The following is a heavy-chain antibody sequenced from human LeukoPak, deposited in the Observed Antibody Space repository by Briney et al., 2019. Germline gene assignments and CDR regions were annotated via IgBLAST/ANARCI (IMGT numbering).Heavy chain of an antibody. CDR1: GFTFSSYG. Sequence: PGRSLRLSCAASGFTFSSYGMHWVRQAPGKGLEWVAVIWYDGSNKYYADSVKGRFTISRDNSKNTLYLQMNSLRAEDTAVYYCARDRRSNTNHYYDSSGYSYWGQGTLVTVSS. CDR3: ARDRRSNTNHYYDSSGYSY. CDR2: IWYDGSNK. J-gene: IGHJ4*02. D-gene: IGHD3-22*01. V-gene: IGHV3-33*01.